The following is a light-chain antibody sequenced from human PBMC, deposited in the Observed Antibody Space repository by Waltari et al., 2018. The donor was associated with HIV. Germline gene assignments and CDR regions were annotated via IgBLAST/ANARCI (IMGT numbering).Light chain of an antibody. CDR2: EVT. CDR3: SSFANRDGFYVL. Sequence: QSALTQPPSASGSPGQSVPLSCTGTNSDIATYDYAPWYQQHPGKAPKLVISEVTKRPSGVSDRFSGSKSGNTAFLTVSGLQAEDEADYYCSSFANRDGFYVLFGGGTRLTVL. CDR1: NSDIATYDY. J-gene: IGLJ2*01. V-gene: IGLV2-8*01.